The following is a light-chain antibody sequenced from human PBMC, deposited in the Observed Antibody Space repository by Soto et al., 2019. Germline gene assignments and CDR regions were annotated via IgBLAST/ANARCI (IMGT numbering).Light chain of an antibody. J-gene: IGKJ4*01. V-gene: IGKV2-40*01. CDR2: TVS. Sequence: EIVVTQTPLSLPVTPGEPASVSCXSGQSLLDSDDGNTYLDWYLQKPGQSPQLLIYTVSYRASGVPDRFSGSGSGTDFTLKISRVEAEDVGVYYCMQRIEFPLTFGGGTKVDIK. CDR1: QSLLDSDDGNTY. CDR3: MQRIEFPLT.